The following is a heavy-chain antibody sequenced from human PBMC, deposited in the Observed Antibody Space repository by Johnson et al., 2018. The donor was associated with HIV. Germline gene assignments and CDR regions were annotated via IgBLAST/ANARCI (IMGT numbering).Heavy chain of an antibody. CDR1: GFTFSDYY. Sequence: QVQLVESGGGLVKPGGSLRLSCAVSGFTFSDYYMSWIRQAPGKGLAWVSYISSRGSIRYYADSVKGRFSISRDNSKNTLYLQMNSLSAEDTAVYYCARDSLVGGPPQVDAFDIWGQGTMVTVSS. J-gene: IGHJ3*02. V-gene: IGHV3-11*04. D-gene: IGHD3-10*01. CDR3: ARDSLVGGPPQVDAFDI. CDR2: ISSRGSIR.